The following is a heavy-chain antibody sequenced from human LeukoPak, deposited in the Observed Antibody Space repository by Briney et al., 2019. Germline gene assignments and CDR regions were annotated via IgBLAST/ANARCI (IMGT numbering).Heavy chain of an antibody. CDR3: ARGYYYGSGSYPFDY. CDR2: IIPIFGTA. Sequence: SVKVSCKASGGTFSSYAISWVRQAPGQGLEWMGGIIPIFGTANYAQKFQGRVTITADESTSTAYMELSSLRSEDTAVYYCARGYYYGSGSYPFDYWGQGTLVTVSS. D-gene: IGHD3-10*01. CDR1: GGTFSSYA. V-gene: IGHV1-69*13. J-gene: IGHJ4*02.